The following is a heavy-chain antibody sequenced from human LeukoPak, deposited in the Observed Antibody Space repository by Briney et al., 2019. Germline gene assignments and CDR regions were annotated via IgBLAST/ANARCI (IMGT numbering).Heavy chain of an antibody. CDR1: GFTFSNYG. CDR3: AKEMGATNYFEY. Sequence: SGGSLRLSCAASGFTFSNYGMHWVRQAPGKGLGWVAFIRYDGSDKYYADSVKGRFTISRDNSKNTLYLQMNSLRAEDTAVYYCAKEMGATNYFEYWGQGTLVTVSS. CDR2: IRYDGSDK. V-gene: IGHV3-30*02. D-gene: IGHD1-26*01. J-gene: IGHJ4*02.